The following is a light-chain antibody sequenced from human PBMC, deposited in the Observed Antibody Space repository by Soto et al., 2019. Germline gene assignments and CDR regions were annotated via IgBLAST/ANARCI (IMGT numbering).Light chain of an antibody. V-gene: IGLV1-40*01. CDR3: QSFDISLSASV. CDR1: SSNIGAGYD. Sequence: QSVLTQSPSVSGAPGQRVTISCTGSSSNIGAGYDVHWYQQLPGTAPKLLIYDNSNRPSGVPDRFSGSKSGTSASLAITGLQAEDEADYYCQSFDISLSASVFGGGTKLTVL. J-gene: IGLJ2*01. CDR2: DNS.